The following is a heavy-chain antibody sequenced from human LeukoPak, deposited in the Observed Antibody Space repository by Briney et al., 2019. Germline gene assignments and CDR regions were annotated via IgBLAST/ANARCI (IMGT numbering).Heavy chain of an antibody. Sequence: GSLRLSCAASGNYWMHWVRQVPGKGLVWVSHINSDGSWTSYADSVKGRFTISKDNAKNTVYLQMNSLRAEDTAVYYCVSFYETYWGRGTLVTVSS. D-gene: IGHD2/OR15-2a*01. CDR3: VSFYETY. J-gene: IGHJ4*02. CDR2: INSDGSWT. CDR1: GNYW. V-gene: IGHV3-74*01.